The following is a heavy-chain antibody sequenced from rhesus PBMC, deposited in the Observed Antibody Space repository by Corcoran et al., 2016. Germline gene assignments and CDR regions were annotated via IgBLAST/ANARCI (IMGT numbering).Heavy chain of an antibody. D-gene: IGHD5-24*01. V-gene: IGHV1-200*01. CDR2: SNPSNGIA. CDR3: ARGDIVGTVLSGY. J-gene: IGHJ4*01. CDR1: GYPFTSYY. Sequence: QVQLVQSGAEVKKPGTSVKLSCKASGYPFTSYYINWVRQAPGQVLEWMGWSNPSNGIAGYAQNFRGRVTMTRDTSTSTAYMELNSLRSEETAVYYCARGDIVGTVLSGYWGQGVLVTVSS.